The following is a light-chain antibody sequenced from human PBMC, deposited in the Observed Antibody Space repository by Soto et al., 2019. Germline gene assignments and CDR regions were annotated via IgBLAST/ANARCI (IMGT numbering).Light chain of an antibody. CDR3: QQGDRFPLT. V-gene: IGKV1-12*01. Sequence: DIQMTQSPSSVSASVGDRVTITCRASQGISSWLAWFQQKPGEAPRLLIYAASSLHSGVPSRFSVCGSGTDFTLTISSLQPEEFATYYCQQGDRFPLTFGGGTKVEIK. CDR1: QGISSW. J-gene: IGKJ4*01. CDR2: AAS.